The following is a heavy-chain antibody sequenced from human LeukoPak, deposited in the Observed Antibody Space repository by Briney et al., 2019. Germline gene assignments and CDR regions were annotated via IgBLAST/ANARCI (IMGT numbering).Heavy chain of an antibody. CDR3: ATYPLGYCSSTSCYYYYYMDV. V-gene: IGHV1-69*04. D-gene: IGHD2-2*01. J-gene: IGHJ6*03. CDR2: IIPILGIA. CDR1: GGTFSSYA. Sequence: SVKVSCRASGGTFSSYAISWVRQAPGQGLEWIGRIIPILGIANYAQKFQGRVTITADESTSTAYMELSSLRSEDTAVYYCATYPLGYCSSTSCYYYYYMDVWGKGTTVTVSS.